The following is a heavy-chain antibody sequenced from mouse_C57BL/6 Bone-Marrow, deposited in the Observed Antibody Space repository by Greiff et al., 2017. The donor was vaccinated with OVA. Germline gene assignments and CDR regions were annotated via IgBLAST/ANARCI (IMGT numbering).Heavy chain of an antibody. D-gene: IGHD2-4*01. Sequence: QVQLQQPGAELVKPGASVKLSCKASGCTFTSYWMHWVKQRPGQGLEWIGMIHPNSGSTNYNEKFKSKATLTVDKSSSTAYMQLSSLTSEDSAVYYCARSTTMITRAWFAYWGQGTLVTVSA. V-gene: IGHV1-64*01. J-gene: IGHJ3*01. CDR2: IHPNSGST. CDR1: GCTFTSYW. CDR3: ARSTTMITRAWFAY.